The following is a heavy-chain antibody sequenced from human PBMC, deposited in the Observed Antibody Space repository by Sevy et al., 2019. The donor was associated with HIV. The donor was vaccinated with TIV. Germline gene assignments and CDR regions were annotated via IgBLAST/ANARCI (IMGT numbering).Heavy chain of an antibody. J-gene: IGHJ3*02. V-gene: IGHV3-11*06. CDR1: GFTFSDYY. CDR3: ARRAGIAAAGNSPDAFDI. D-gene: IGHD6-13*01. CDR2: ISSSSSYT. Sequence: GGSLRLSCAASGFTFSDYYMSWIRQAPGKGLEWVSYISSSSSYTNYADSVKGRFTISRDNAKNSLYLQMNSLRAEETAVYYCARRAGIAAAGNSPDAFDIWGQGTMVTVSS.